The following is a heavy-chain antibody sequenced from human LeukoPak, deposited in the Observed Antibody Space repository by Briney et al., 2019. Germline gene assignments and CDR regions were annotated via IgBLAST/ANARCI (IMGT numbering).Heavy chain of an antibody. D-gene: IGHD3-10*01. CDR2: ISGSGGST. V-gene: IGHV3-23*01. CDR1: GFTFSSYA. J-gene: IGHJ3*02. CDR3: AKGTGVRGALGAFDI. Sequence: GGSLRLSCAAAGFTFSSYAMSWVRQAPGKGLEWVSSISGSGGSTYYADSVKGRFTISRDNSKNTLYLQMNSLRAEDTAGYYCAKGTGVRGALGAFDIWGQGTMVTVSS.